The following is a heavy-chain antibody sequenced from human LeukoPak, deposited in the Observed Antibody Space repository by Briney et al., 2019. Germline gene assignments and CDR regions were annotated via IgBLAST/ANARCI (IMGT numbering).Heavy chain of an antibody. J-gene: IGHJ3*02. CDR3: ASQRWLQFDAFDI. Sequence: GESLKISCKGSGYSFNTYWIGWVRQMPGKGLEWMGIIYPGDSDTKYSPSFQGQVTISADKSISTAYLQWSSLKASDTAMYYCASQRWLQFDAFDIWGQGTMVTVSS. CDR2: IYPGDSDT. CDR1: GYSFNTYW. V-gene: IGHV5-51*01. D-gene: IGHD5-24*01.